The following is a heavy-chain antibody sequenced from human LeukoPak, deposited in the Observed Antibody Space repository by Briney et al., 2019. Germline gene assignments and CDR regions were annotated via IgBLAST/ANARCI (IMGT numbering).Heavy chain of an antibody. CDR1: GGTFSSYA. V-gene: IGHV1-69*04. CDR2: IIPILGIA. D-gene: IGHD2-15*01. CDR3: ARDGYCSGGSCYGMDV. J-gene: IGHJ6*02. Sequence: SVKVSCKASGGTFSSYAISWVRQAPGQGLEWMGRIIPILGIANYAQKFQGRVTITADKSTSTAYMELSSLRSEDTAVYYCARDGYCSGGSCYGMDVWGQGTTVTVSS.